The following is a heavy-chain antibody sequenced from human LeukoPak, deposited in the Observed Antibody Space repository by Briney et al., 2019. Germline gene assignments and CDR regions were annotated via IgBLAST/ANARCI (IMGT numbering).Heavy chain of an antibody. CDR2: IWYDGSKE. V-gene: IGHV3-33*01. Sequence: GGSLRLSCATSGFIFSSYGMHWVRQAPGKGLEWLALIWYDGSKEYYEDSVKGRFTISRDNSQDTLYLQMNSLRAGDTAVYYCARIDAFDIWGQGTMVTVSS. CDR3: ARIDAFDI. J-gene: IGHJ3*02. CDR1: GFIFSSYG.